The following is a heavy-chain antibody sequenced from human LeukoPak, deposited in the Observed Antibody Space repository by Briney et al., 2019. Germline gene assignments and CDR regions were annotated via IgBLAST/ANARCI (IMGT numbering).Heavy chain of an antibody. Sequence: GGSLRLSCAASGFTFSTYAMHWVRQAPGKGLGWVAIISYDGSNKYYADSVKGQFTISRDNSKNTLYLQMNSLRAEDTAVYYCAEGGVIVVSPAVNWGQGTLVTVSS. CDR3: AEGGVIVVSPAVN. D-gene: IGHD3-16*02. CDR2: ISYDGSNK. J-gene: IGHJ4*02. V-gene: IGHV3-30-3*02. CDR1: GFTFSTYA.